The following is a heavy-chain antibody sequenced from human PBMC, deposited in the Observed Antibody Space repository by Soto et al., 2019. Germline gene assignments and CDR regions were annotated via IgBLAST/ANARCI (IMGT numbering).Heavy chain of an antibody. CDR2: ISGYNGNT. D-gene: IGHD3-22*01. V-gene: IGHV1-18*01. CDR3: ARASTPYFYDSGGYDL. CDR1: GYTFTNYG. Sequence: QVQLVQSGAEVKKPGASVKVSYKASGYTFTNYGFSWVRQAPGQGLEWMGWISGYNGNTNYAQKFQGRVTMTTDTSTRTTYMELRSLRSDDTAVYYCARASTPYFYDSGGYDLWGQGTLVTVSS. J-gene: IGHJ5*02.